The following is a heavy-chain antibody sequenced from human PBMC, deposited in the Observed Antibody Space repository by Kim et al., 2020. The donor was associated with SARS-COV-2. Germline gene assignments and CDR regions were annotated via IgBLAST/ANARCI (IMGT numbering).Heavy chain of an antibody. CDR1: GGSISSSSYY. CDR2: IYYSGST. J-gene: IGHJ4*02. V-gene: IGHV4-39*01. CDR3: ARHAAYDYVWRGDY. Sequence: SETLSLPCTVSGGSISSSSYYWGWIRQPPGKGLEWIGSIYYSGSTYYNPSLKSRVTISVDTSKNQFSLKLSSVTAADTAVYYCARHAAYDYVWRGDYWGQGTLVTVSS. D-gene: IGHD3-16*01.